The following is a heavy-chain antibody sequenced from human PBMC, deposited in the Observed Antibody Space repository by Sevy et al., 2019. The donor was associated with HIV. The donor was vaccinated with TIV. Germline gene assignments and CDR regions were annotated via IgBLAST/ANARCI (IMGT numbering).Heavy chain of an antibody. CDR3: APGGWLRRLGDY. V-gene: IGHV3-23*01. CDR2: ISGSGGST. CDR1: GFTFSSYA. J-gene: IGHJ4*02. Sequence: GGSLRLSCAASGFTFSSYAMSWVRQAPGKGLEWVSAISGSGGSTYYADSVKGRFTISRDNSKNTLYLQMNSLRAEDTAVYYCAPGGWLRRLGDYWGQGTLVTVSS. D-gene: IGHD5-12*01.